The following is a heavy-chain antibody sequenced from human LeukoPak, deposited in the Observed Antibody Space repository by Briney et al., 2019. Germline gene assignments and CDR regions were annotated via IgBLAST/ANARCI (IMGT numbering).Heavy chain of an antibody. Sequence: SETLSLTCTVSGYSISNGYYWGWIRQPPGKGLEWIGSIYHSGSTYYNPSLKSRVTISVDTSKNEFSLKLSSVTAADTAVYYCARTGYSGYDLFDYWGQGTLVTVSS. CDR2: IYHSGST. CDR1: GYSISNGYY. V-gene: IGHV4-38-2*02. CDR3: ARTGYSGYDLFDY. J-gene: IGHJ4*02. D-gene: IGHD5-12*01.